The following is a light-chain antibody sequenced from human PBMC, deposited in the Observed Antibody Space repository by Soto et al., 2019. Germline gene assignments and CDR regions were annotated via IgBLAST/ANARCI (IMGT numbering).Light chain of an antibody. J-gene: IGKJ1*01. CDR2: AAS. CDR3: LLDFSYFWA. CDR1: QGIRSA. Sequence: IQLTLSASALSAKVGDRVTITCLASQGIRSALGWYQQKPGKVPKLLIYAASTLQSGVPSRFSGSGSGTDFTLTISSLQPEDFATYYCLLDFSYFWAFGQGTKVDI. V-gene: IGKV1-6*01.